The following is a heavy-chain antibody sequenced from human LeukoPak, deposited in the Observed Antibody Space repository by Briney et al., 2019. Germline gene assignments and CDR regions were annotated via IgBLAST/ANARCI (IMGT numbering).Heavy chain of an antibody. V-gene: IGHV4-59*01. CDR3: ARDEGAGAPYFDY. Sequence: SETLSLTCTVSGGSISSYYWSWIRQPPGKGLEWIGYISYSGSTNFNPSLKSRVTISVDTSKNQFSLKLSSVTAADAAVYYCARDEGAGAPYFDYWGQGTLATVSS. D-gene: IGHD1-26*01. J-gene: IGHJ4*02. CDR2: ISYSGST. CDR1: GGSISSYY.